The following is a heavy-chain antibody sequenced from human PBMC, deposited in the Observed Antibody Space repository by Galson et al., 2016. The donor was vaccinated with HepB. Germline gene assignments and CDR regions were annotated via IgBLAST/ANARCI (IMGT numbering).Heavy chain of an antibody. Sequence: SETLSLTCAVYGGSFSGYYWSWIRQPPGKGLEWIGEINHSGGTNYNPSLKSRVTISLDTSKNQVSLKMTSVTAADTAVYYCARGRARVHYYASGSYYQPLYFDYWGQGTLVTVSS. D-gene: IGHD3-10*01. CDR3: ARGRARVHYYASGSYYQPLYFDY. V-gene: IGHV4-34*01. J-gene: IGHJ4*02. CDR1: GGSFSGYY. CDR2: INHSGGT.